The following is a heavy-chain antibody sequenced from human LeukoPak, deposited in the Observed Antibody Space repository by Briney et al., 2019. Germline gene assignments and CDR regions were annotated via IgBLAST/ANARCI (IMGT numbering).Heavy chain of an antibody. J-gene: IGHJ4*02. Sequence: SETLSLTCAVYGGSFSGYYWSWIRQPPGKGLEWIGEINHSGSTNYNPSLKSRVTISVDTSKNQFPLKLSSVTAADTAVYYCARRDSGSYSFDYWGQGTLVTVSS. CDR1: GGSFSGYY. V-gene: IGHV4-34*01. CDR2: INHSGST. D-gene: IGHD1-26*01. CDR3: ARRDSGSYSFDY.